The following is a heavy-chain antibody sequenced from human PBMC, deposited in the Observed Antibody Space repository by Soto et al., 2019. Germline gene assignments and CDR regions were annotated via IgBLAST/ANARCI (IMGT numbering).Heavy chain of an antibody. CDR1: GGSISSGPYS. Sequence: QLQLQESGPGLVKPSETLSLTCTVSGGSISSGPYSWGWIRQPPGEGLEWIGTFNYSESTHYNQSLESRITISVDTSTNQFSLKVSSVTVADTVLYYCARLGGYCSSTCCYGYYGMDVWGQGTTVTVSS. V-gene: IGHV4-39*01. J-gene: IGHJ6*02. CDR3: ARLGGYCSSTCCYGYYGMDV. D-gene: IGHD2-2*01. CDR2: FNYSEST.